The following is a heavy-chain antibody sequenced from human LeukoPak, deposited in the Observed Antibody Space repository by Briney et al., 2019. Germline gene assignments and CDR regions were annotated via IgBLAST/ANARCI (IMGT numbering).Heavy chain of an antibody. D-gene: IGHD6-6*01. CDR3: ARGRIAARYYDY. V-gene: IGHV3-30*03. Sequence: GGSLRLSCAASGFTFSSYGMHWVRQAPGKGLEWVAVISYDGSNKYYADSVKGRFIISRDNSKNTLYLQMNSLRAEDTAVYYCARGRIAARYYDYWGQGTLVTVSS. CDR1: GFTFSSYG. J-gene: IGHJ4*02. CDR2: ISYDGSNK.